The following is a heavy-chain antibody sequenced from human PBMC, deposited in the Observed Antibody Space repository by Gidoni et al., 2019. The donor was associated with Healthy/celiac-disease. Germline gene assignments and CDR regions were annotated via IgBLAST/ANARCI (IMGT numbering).Heavy chain of an antibody. J-gene: IGHJ4*02. CDR2: ISGSGGST. CDR1: GFTFSSYA. D-gene: IGHD4-17*01. V-gene: IGHV3-23*01. CDR3: AKDQGSVGDYDLDY. Sequence: EVQLLESGGGLVQPGGFLRLSCAASGFTFSSYAMSWVRQAPGKGLEWVSAISGSGGSTYYADSVKGRFTISRDNSKNTLYLQMNSLRAEDTAVYYCAKDQGSVGDYDLDYWGQGTLVTVSS.